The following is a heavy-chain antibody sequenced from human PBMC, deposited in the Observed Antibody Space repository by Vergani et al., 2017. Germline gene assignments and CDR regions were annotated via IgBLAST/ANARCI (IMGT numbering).Heavy chain of an antibody. CDR3: TRDWYDSSGYTYYYYGMDV. CDR1: GFTFGDYA. Sequence: EVQLVESGGGLVQPGRSLRLSCTASGFTFGDYAMSWVRQAPGKGLEWVGFIRSKAYGGTTEYAASVKGRFTISRDDSKSIAYLQMNRLKTEDTAVYYCTRDWYDSSGYTYYYYGMDVWGQGTTVTVSS. V-gene: IGHV3-49*04. J-gene: IGHJ6*02. CDR2: IRSKAYGGTT. D-gene: IGHD3-22*01.